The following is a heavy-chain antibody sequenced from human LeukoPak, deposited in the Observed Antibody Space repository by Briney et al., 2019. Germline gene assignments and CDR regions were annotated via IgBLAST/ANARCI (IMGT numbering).Heavy chain of an antibody. Sequence: PGGSLRLSCAASGFTFSSYAMSWVRQAPGKGLEWVSAISGSGVTTYYADSVRGRFTISRDNSKNTLYLQMNSLRAEDTAVYYCAKRACSSTSCYTEFDYWGQGTLVTVSS. CDR3: AKRACSSTSCYTEFDY. V-gene: IGHV3-23*01. CDR1: GFTFSSYA. CDR2: ISGSGVTT. J-gene: IGHJ4*02. D-gene: IGHD2-2*02.